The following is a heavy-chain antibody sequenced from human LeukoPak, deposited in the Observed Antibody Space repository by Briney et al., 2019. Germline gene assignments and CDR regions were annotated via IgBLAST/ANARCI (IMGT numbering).Heavy chain of an antibody. V-gene: IGHV4-34*01. Sequence: SETLSLTCAVYGGSFSGYYWSWIRQPPGKGLEWIGEINHSGSTNYNPSLKSRLTISVDTSKNQFSLKLSSVTAADTAVYYCARLTGYCSSTSCYYFDYWGQGTLVTVSS. D-gene: IGHD2-2*01. J-gene: IGHJ4*02. CDR1: GGSFSGYY. CDR2: INHSGST. CDR3: ARLTGYCSSTSCYYFDY.